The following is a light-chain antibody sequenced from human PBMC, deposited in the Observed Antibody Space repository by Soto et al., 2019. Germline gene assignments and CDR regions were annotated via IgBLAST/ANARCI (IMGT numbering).Light chain of an antibody. V-gene: IGKV1-6*01. CDR1: QGIAND. J-gene: IGKJ1*01. CDR3: LQDYSYPRT. CDR2: AAS. Sequence: AIQMTQSPSTLPASVGDRVIITCRASQGIANDLGWYQQKPGEAPKLLIYAASRLQSGVPSRFSGSGSGTDFTLTISSLQPEDFATYYCLQDYSYPRTFGQGTKVEIK.